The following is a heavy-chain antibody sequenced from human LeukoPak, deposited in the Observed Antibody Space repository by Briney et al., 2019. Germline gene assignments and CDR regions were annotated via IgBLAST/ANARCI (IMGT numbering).Heavy chain of an antibody. CDR1: GYTFTGYY. D-gene: IGHD5-18*01. V-gene: IGHV1-2*02. CDR2: INPNRGGT. Sequence: ASVKVSCKASGYTFTGYYRHWVRQAPGQGLEWMGGINPNRGGTNYAQKFQGRVTMTRHTSISTAYMELSRLRSADTAVYYCARAGARGYSYGDYYYYYMDLWGKGTTVTVSS. CDR3: ARAGARGYSYGDYYYYYMDL. J-gene: IGHJ6*03.